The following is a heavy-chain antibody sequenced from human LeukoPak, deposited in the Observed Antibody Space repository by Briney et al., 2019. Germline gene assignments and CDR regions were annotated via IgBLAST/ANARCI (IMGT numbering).Heavy chain of an antibody. CDR3: ARVSVAGAQTHDY. V-gene: IGHV3-74*01. Sequence: GGSLRLSCAASGFTLRSYWMHWVRQAPGKGLVWVSRINVDGSSISYADSVKGRFTISRDNAKNTLYLQMNSLRAEDTAVYYCARVSVAGAQTHDYWGQGTLVTVSS. CDR2: INVDGSSI. D-gene: IGHD2-15*01. CDR1: GFTLRSYW. J-gene: IGHJ4*02.